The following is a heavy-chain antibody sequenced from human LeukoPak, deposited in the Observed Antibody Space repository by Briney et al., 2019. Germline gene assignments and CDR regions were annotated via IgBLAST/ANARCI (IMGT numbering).Heavy chain of an antibody. D-gene: IGHD3-10*01. J-gene: IGHJ4*02. CDR2: ISGSGGST. CDR1: GFTFSSYA. V-gene: IGHV3-23*01. Sequence: GGSLRLSCAASGFTFSSYAMSWVRQAPGKVLEWVSAISGSGGSTYYADSVKGRFTISRDNSKNTLYLQMNSLRAEDTAVYYCAKDPSLLLWFGEYENWGQGTLVTVSS. CDR3: AKDPSLLLWFGEYEN.